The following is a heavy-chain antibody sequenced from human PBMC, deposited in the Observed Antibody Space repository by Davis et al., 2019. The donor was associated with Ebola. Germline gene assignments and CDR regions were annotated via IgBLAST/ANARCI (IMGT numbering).Heavy chain of an antibody. Sequence: LRLSCTVSGGSISSGDYYWSWIRQPPGKGLEWIGYIYYSGSTYYNPSLKSRVTISVDTSKNQFSLKLSSVTAADTAVYYCARATYGDCFDYWGQGTLVTVSS. V-gene: IGHV4-30-4*01. CDR3: ARATYGDCFDY. J-gene: IGHJ4*02. CDR1: GGSISSGDYY. CDR2: IYYSGST. D-gene: IGHD4-17*01.